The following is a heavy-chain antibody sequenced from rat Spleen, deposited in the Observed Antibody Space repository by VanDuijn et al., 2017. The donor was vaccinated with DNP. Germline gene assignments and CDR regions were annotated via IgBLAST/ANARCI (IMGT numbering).Heavy chain of an antibody. J-gene: IGHJ3*01. CDR2: IKQDSSVV. Sequence: EVILVESGGGLVQPGRSVKLSCAASGLNFSDYWMGWVRQAPGKGLEWMGEIKQDSSVVNHNPSLRDRFTISRDNAQNSLYLQMNSLGSADTATYYCVTRGTGSDNWFAYWGQGTLVTVSS. V-gene: IGHV4-2*01. D-gene: IGHD5-1*01. CDR3: VTRGTGSDNWFAY. CDR1: GLNFSDYW.